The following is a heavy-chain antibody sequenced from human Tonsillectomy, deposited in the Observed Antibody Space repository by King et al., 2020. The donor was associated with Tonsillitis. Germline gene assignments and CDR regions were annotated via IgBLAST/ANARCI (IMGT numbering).Heavy chain of an antibody. J-gene: IGHJ4*02. CDR3: ASDSSGPLSGFDY. CDR2: IYYSGST. Sequence: LPESGPGLVKPSETLSLTCTVSGGSISSSSYYWGWIRQPPGTGLEWIGSIYYSGSTYYNPSLKSRVTISVDTSKNQFSLKLSSVTAADTAVYYCASDSSGPLSGFDYWGQGTLVTVSS. CDR1: GGSISSSSYY. D-gene: IGHD6-19*01. V-gene: IGHV4-39*01.